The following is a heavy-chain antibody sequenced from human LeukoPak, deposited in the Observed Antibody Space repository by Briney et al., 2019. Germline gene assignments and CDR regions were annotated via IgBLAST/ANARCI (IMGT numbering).Heavy chain of an antibody. Sequence: ASVKVSCKVSGYTLTELSMHWVRQAPGKGLEWMGGFDPEDGETIYAQTFQGRVTMTEDTSTDTAYMELSSLRSEDTAVYYCATVGPAAMWYYYYMDVWGKGTTVTVSS. CDR3: ATVGPAAMWYYYYMDV. CDR2: FDPEDGET. J-gene: IGHJ6*03. D-gene: IGHD2-2*01. V-gene: IGHV1-24*01. CDR1: GYTLTELS.